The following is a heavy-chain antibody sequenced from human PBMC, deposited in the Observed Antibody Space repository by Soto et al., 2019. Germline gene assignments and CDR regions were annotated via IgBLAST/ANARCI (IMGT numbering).Heavy chain of an antibody. J-gene: IGHJ4*02. CDR1: GFTFKHNA. CDR3: AREGIAESGPNYYDF. V-gene: IGHV3-30-3*01. CDR2: ISYDGSTK. Sequence: QVQLVESGGGVVQPGRSLTIFCTASGFTFKHNARHWIRQAPAKGLEWVADISYDGSTKNYADSVKGRFTISRDNSKNTLSLQMSALKGEDTATYYCAREGIAESGPNYYDFWGQGTLVAVSS. D-gene: IGHD6-13*01.